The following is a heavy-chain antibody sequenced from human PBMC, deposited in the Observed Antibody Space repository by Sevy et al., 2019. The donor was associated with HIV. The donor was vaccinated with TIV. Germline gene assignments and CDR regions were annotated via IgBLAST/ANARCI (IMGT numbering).Heavy chain of an antibody. CDR3: AKDGEWGPRSGHGAFDI. J-gene: IGHJ3*02. V-gene: IGHV3-30*18. D-gene: IGHD3-10*01. CDR1: GFTFSSYG. Sequence: GGSLRLSCAASGFTFSSYGMHWVRQAPGKGLEWVAVISYDGSNKYYADSVKGRFTISRDNSKNTLYLKMNSLRAEDTAVYYCAKDGEWGPRSGHGAFDIWGQGTMVTVSS. CDR2: ISYDGSNK.